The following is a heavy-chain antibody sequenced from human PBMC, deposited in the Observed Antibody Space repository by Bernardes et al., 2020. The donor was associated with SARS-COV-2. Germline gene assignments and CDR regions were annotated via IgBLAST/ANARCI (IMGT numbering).Heavy chain of an antibody. CDR2: IKQDGSEK. CDR1: GFTFSSYW. D-gene: IGHD2-2*02. CDR3: ARDGSTTYCYTGALDM. J-gene: IGHJ3*02. Sequence: GGSLRLSCAVSGFTFSSYWLSWVRQAPGKGLEWVANIKQDGSEKYYVDSVKGRFTISRDNAHNSLYLQMNSLRAEDTAAYYCARDGSTTYCYTGALDMWGQGTMVTVSS. V-gene: IGHV3-7*01.